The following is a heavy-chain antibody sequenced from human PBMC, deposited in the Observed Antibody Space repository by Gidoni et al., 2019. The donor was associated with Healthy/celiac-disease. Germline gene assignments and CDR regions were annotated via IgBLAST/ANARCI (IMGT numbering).Heavy chain of an antibody. Sequence: QVQPQESAPGLLKPSQTLSLTCPVSGGSISSYYWSWIRQPAGKGLEWIGRIYTSGSTNYNPSLKSRVTMSVDTSKNQFSLKLSSVTAADTAVYYCARGNYSSGWYFDYWGQGTLVTVSS. V-gene: IGHV4-4*07. CDR2: IYTSGST. CDR3: ARGNYSSGWYFDY. J-gene: IGHJ4*02. D-gene: IGHD6-19*01. CDR1: GGSISSYY.